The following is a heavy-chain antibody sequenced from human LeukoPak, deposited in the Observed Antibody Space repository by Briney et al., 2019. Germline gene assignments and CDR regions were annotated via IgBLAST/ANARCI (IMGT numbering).Heavy chain of an antibody. Sequence: PSETLSLTCTVSGGSISRGDYYWSWIRQPPGKGLEWIGYISNSGSTYYNPSLKSRVTIFVDTSRDQFSLDLSSVTAADTALYYCARHISANTGYFDSCGQGTLVTVSS. CDR3: ARHISANTGYFDS. CDR2: ISNSGST. V-gene: IGHV4-30-4*01. J-gene: IGHJ4*02. D-gene: IGHD2-21*01. CDR1: GGSISRGDYY.